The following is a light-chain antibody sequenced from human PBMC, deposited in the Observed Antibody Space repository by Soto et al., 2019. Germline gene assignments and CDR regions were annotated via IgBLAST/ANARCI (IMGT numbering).Light chain of an antibody. CDR1: QSVSSY. V-gene: IGKV3-11*01. J-gene: IGKJ4*01. CDR3: KQRSNWPRALT. Sequence: EIVLTQSPATLSLSPGERATLSCRASQSVSSYLAWYQQKPGQAPRLLIYDASNRATGIPARFSGSGSGTDFTLTISSLEPEDCAVYYCKQRSNWPRALTFGGGSKVDIK. CDR2: DAS.